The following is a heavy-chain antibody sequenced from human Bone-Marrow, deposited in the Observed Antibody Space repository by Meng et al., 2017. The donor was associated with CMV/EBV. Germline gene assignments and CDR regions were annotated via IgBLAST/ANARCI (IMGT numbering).Heavy chain of an antibody. CDR1: GGSFSGYY. CDR2: ISYDGSNK. Sequence: LSLTCAVYGGSFSGYYWSWIRQPPGKGLEWVAVISYDGSNKYYADSVKGRFTISRDNSKNTLYLQMNSLRAEDTAVYYCARDKPDSSGNDAFDIWGQGTMVTVSS. D-gene: IGHD3-22*01. V-gene: IGHV3-30-3*01. J-gene: IGHJ3*02. CDR3: ARDKPDSSGNDAFDI.